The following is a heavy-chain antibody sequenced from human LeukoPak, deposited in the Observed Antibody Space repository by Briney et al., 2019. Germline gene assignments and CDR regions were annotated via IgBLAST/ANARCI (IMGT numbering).Heavy chain of an antibody. CDR3: ARSDTTMVRGVITPLGY. J-gene: IGHJ4*02. V-gene: IGHV1-2*02. CDR2: INPNSGGT. CDR1: GYTFTGYY. D-gene: IGHD3-10*01. Sequence: ASVKVSCKASGYTFTGYYMHWVRQAPGQGVAWMGWINPNSGGTNYAQKFQGRVTMTRDTSISTAYMELSRLRSDDTAVYYCARSDTTMVRGVITPLGYWGQGTLVTVSS.